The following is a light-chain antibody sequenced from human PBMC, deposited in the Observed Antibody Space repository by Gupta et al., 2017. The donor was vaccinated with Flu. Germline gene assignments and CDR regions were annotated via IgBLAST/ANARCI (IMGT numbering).Light chain of an antibody. Sequence: RVTISCSGSSSNIGSNPVNWYQQFPGTAPTLLIYSNNQRPSGVPDRFFGSKSGTSASLATSGLQSEDEADYSCAAWDDSLSGVVFGGGTKLTVL. CDR2: SNN. J-gene: IGLJ2*01. V-gene: IGLV1-44*01. CDR3: AAWDDSLSGVV. CDR1: SSNIGSNP.